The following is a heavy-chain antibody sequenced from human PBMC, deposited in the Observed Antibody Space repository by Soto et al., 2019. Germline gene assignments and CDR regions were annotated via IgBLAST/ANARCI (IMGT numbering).Heavy chain of an antibody. CDR1: GYTFTSYY. D-gene: IGHD3-16*02. Sequence: ASVKVSCKASGYTFTSYYMHWVRQAPGQGLEWMGIINPSGGSTSYAQKFQGRVTMTRDTSTSTVYMELSSLRSEDTAVYYCASSELLGELSLYYYGMDVWGQGTTVTSP. V-gene: IGHV1-46*01. CDR3: ASSELLGELSLYYYGMDV. J-gene: IGHJ6*02. CDR2: INPSGGST.